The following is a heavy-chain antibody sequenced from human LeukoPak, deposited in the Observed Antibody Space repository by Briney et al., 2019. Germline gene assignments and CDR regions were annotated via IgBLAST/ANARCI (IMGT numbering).Heavy chain of an antibody. D-gene: IGHD6-19*01. CDR2: ISSNGGST. CDR3: AVCSGWFERVFDY. CDR1: GFTFSSYA. Sequence: GGSLRLSCSASGFTFSSYAMHWVRQAPGKGLEYVSAISSNGGSTYYADSVKGRFTISRDNSKNTLYLQMSSLRAEDTAVYYCAVCSGWFERVFDYWGQGTLVTVSS. J-gene: IGHJ4*02. V-gene: IGHV3-64D*06.